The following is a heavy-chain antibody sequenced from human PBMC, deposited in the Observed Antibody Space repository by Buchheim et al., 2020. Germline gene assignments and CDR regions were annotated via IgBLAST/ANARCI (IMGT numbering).Heavy chain of an antibody. J-gene: IGHJ4*02. CDR1: GFTFSSYA. V-gene: IGHV3-30-3*01. Sequence: QVQLVESGGGVVQPGRSLRLSCAASGFTFSSYAMHWVRQAPGKGLEWVAVISYDGSNKYYADSVKGRFTISRDNSKNTLYLQRNSLRAEDTAVYYCARALQYYYDSSGYEFDYWGQGTL. CDR2: ISYDGSNK. D-gene: IGHD3-22*01. CDR3: ARALQYYYDSSGYEFDY.